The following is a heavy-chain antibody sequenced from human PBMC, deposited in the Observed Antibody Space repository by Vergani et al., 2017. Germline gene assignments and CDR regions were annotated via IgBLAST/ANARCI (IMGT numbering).Heavy chain of an antibody. CDR3: ARDRPNIQPYCSSTSCTYRGWYFDL. CDR2: IIPIFGTA. V-gene: IGHV1-69*01. CDR1: GGTFSSYA. Sequence: QVQLVQSGAEVKKPGSSVKVSCKASGGTFSSYAISWVRQAPGQGLEWMGGIIPIFGTANYAQKFQGRVTITADESTSTAYMELSSRRSEDTAVYYCARDRPNIQPYCSSTSCTYRGWYFDLWGRGTLVTVSS. D-gene: IGHD2-2*01. J-gene: IGHJ2*01.